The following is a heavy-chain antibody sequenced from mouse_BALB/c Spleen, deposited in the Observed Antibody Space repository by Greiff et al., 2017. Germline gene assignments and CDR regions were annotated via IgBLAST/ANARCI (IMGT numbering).Heavy chain of an antibody. CDR2: IDPANGNT. CDR3: ARDDYDGAY. J-gene: IGHJ3*01. CDR1: GFNIKDTY. D-gene: IGHD2-4*01. V-gene: IGHV14-3*02. Sequence: VHVKQSGAELVKPGASVKLSCTASGFNIKDTYMHWVKQRPEQGLEWIGRIDPANGNTKYDPKFQGKATITADTSSNTAYLQLSSLTSEDTAVYYCARDDYDGAYWGQGTLVTVSA.